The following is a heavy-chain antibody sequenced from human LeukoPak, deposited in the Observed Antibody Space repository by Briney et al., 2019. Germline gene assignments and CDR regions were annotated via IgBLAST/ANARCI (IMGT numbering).Heavy chain of an antibody. J-gene: IGHJ4*02. Sequence: GSLRLSCAASGFTFSSYGMTWVRQAPGKGLEWVSGISGSSGGTYYPDSVKGRFTISRDNSKNTLYLQMNSLSAEDTAVYYCVKGRLTGDHWGQGTLVTVSS. CDR3: VKGRLTGDH. CDR2: ISGSSGGT. D-gene: IGHD7-27*01. V-gene: IGHV3-23*01. CDR1: GFTFSSYG.